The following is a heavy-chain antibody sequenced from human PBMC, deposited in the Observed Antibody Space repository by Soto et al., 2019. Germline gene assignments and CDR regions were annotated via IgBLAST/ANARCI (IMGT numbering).Heavy chain of an antibody. Sequence: QVQLQESGPGLVKPSQTLSLTCTVSGGSISSGDYYWSWIRQPPGKGLEWIGYIYYSGSTYYNPSLKSRVTISVDTSKNQVSRKLSSVTAADTAVYYCARDLSGQYGDYVDYWGQGTLVTVSS. CDR1: GGSISSGDYY. V-gene: IGHV4-30-4*01. CDR3: ARDLSGQYGDYVDY. CDR2: IYYSGST. J-gene: IGHJ4*02. D-gene: IGHD4-17*01.